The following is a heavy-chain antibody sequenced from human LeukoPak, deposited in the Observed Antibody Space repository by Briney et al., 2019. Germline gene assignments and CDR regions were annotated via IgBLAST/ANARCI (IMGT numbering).Heavy chain of an antibody. J-gene: IGHJ4*02. CDR2: IKQDGSEK. D-gene: IGHD5-18*01. V-gene: IGHV3-7*01. Sequence: GGSLRLSCAASGFTFSSYWMTWIRQAPGKGLEWAANIKQDGSEKYYVDSVKGRFTISRDNAKNSLYLQMNSLRAEDTAVYYCARDTGGGYSCYDCWGQGTLVTVSS. CDR1: GFTFSSYW. CDR3: ARDTGGGYSCYDC.